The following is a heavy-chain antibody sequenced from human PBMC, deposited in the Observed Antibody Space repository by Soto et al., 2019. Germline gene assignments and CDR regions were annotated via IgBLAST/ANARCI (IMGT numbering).Heavy chain of an antibody. V-gene: IGHV1-3*04. CDR1: GYTFTNYA. J-gene: IGHJ4*02. CDR2: INTDNDNT. Sequence: ASVKVSCKASGYTFTNYAIHWVRQAPGQRLEWMGWINTDNDNTKYSQKFHGKVTITRDTSASTAYMELSSLRSEDTAVYYCARETYSYCGGDCYSYYFDYWGQGTLVTSPQ. D-gene: IGHD2-21*02. CDR3: ARETYSYCGGDCYSYYFDY.